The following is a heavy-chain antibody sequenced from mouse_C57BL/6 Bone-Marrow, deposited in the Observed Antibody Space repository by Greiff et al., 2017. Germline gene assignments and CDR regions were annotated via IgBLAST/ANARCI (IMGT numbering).Heavy chain of an antibody. V-gene: IGHV1-69*01. CDR1: GYTFTSYW. D-gene: IGHD4-1*02. CDR2: FDPSDSYT. CDR3: ASQLGPFDY. Sequence: VQLQQPGAELVMPGASVKLSCKASGYTFTSYWMHWVKQRPGQGLEWIGEFDPSDSYTNYNQKFKGKSTLTVDKSSSTAYMQLSSRTSEDAAVYYCASQLGPFDYWGQGTTLTVSS. J-gene: IGHJ2*01.